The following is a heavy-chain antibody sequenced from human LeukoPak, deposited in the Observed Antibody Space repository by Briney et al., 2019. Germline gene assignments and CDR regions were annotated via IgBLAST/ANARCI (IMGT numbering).Heavy chain of an antibody. CDR2: IYTSGNT. CDR3: ARGRLWFGEFPFDY. Sequence: SQTPSLTCTVSGGSISGGNYYWSWIRQPAGKGLEWIGRIYTSGNTNYNPSLKSRVTISVDTSKNQFSLKLSSVTAADTAVYYCARGRLWFGEFPFDYWGQGTLVTVSS. J-gene: IGHJ4*02. CDR1: GGSISGGNYY. V-gene: IGHV4-61*02. D-gene: IGHD3-10*01.